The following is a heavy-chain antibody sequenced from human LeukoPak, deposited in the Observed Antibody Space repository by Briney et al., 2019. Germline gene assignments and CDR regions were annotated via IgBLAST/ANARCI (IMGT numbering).Heavy chain of an antibody. Sequence: SGGSLRLSCAASGFTFSSYEMNWVRQAPGKGLEWVSAISGSGGSTYYADSVKGRFTISRDNSKNTLYLQMNSLRAEDTAVYYCAKDSPDHIEAAWGQGTLVTVSS. D-gene: IGHD5-12*01. V-gene: IGHV3-23*01. CDR2: ISGSGGST. CDR3: AKDSPDHIEAA. CDR1: GFTFSSYE. J-gene: IGHJ5*02.